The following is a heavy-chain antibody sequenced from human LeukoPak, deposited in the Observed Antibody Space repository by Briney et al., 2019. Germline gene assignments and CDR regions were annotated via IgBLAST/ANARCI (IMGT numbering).Heavy chain of an antibody. CDR1: GLTFDGSW. J-gene: IGHJ4*02. CDR2: MDPSGSQK. Sequence: PGGSLRLSCAASGLTFDGSWMNWVRQAPGKGLEWVANMDPSGSQKRYVDSVKGRFSISKDNPGTSLYLEMYSLRAEDTATYYCAIWTSGNYWGQGTLVTVSS. D-gene: IGHD1-1*01. CDR3: AIWTSGNY. V-gene: IGHV3-7*01.